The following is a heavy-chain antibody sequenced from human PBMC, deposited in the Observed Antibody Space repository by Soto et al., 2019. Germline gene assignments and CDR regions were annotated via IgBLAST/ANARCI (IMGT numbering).Heavy chain of an antibody. CDR3: ARPETGRNDAFDI. J-gene: IGHJ3*02. Sequence: ASVKVSCKASGGTFSSYAISWLRQAPGQGLEWMGGIIPIFGTANYAQKFQGRVTITADESTSTAYMELSSLRSEDTAVYYCARPETGRNDAFDIWGQGTMVTVSS. CDR1: GGTFSSYA. CDR2: IIPIFGTA. V-gene: IGHV1-69*13. D-gene: IGHD7-27*01.